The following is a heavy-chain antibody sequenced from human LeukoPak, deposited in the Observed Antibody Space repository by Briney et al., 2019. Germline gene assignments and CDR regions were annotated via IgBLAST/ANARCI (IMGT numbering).Heavy chain of an antibody. V-gene: IGHV4-39*01. Sequence: PSETLSLTCTVSGGSVSSSSYYWGWIRQPPGKGLEWIGSIYYSGSTYYNPSLKSRVTISVDTSKNQFSLKLSSVTAADTAVYYCARGPDKYYYDSSGYRGVFDYWGQGTLVTVSS. CDR1: GGSVSSSSYY. CDR3: ARGPDKYYYDSSGYRGVFDY. D-gene: IGHD3-22*01. CDR2: IYYSGST. J-gene: IGHJ4*02.